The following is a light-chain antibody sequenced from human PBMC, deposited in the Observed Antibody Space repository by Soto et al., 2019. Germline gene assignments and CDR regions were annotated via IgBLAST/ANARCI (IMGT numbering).Light chain of an antibody. V-gene: IGLV1-44*01. CDR1: RSNIGGNS. J-gene: IGLJ1*01. Sequence: QSVLTQPPSASGTPGQRVTMSCSGSRSNIGGNSVSWYQQLPGTAPKLLIDNNDQRPSGVPDRFSGSKSGTSASLAISGLQSEDEADYYCAAWDDSLNGYVFGTGTKVTVL. CDR2: NND. CDR3: AAWDDSLNGYV.